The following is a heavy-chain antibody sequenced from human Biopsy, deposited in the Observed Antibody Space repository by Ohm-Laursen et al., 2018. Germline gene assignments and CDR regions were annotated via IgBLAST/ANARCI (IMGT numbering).Heavy chain of an antibody. D-gene: IGHD3-3*01. CDR2: ASYSGYT. Sequence: SDTLSLTCTVSDDSIRNFYWTWIRQPPGQGLEWFGHASYSGYTTYNPSLKSRVTISVDTSTNHFSLNLRSVTAADTAVYSCARLGNFWNAEDGLDLWGLGTMVTVSS. J-gene: IGHJ3*01. V-gene: IGHV4-59*08. CDR3: ARLGNFWNAEDGLDL. CDR1: DDSIRNFY.